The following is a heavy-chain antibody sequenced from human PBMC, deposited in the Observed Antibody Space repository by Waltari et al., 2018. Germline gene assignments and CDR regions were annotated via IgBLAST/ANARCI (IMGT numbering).Heavy chain of an antibody. Sequence: EVQLVQSGAEVKKPGESLKISCKGSGYSFTSYWLGWVRQMPGKGLEWMGIIYPGDSDTRYSPSFQGQVTISADKSISTAYLQWSSLKASDTAMYYCARQLYSSGWYGYHDAFDIWGKGTMVTVSS. J-gene: IGHJ3*02. CDR3: ARQLYSSGWYGYHDAFDI. V-gene: IGHV5-51*01. CDR1: GYSFTSYW. CDR2: IYPGDSDT. D-gene: IGHD6-19*01.